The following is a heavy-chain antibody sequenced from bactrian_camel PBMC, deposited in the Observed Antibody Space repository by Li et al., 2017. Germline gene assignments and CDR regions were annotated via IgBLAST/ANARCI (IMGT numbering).Heavy chain of an antibody. D-gene: IGHD4*01. J-gene: IGHJ4*01. Sequence: HVQLVESGGGSVQAGGSLRLSCAVSGNSGSTAWFRQAPGKEREGIASISRLGRTTYADSVKGRFTISKDNTKNTLYLQMNSLKPEDTAMYYCAAEVACARMPVFKRLDTVRYNYWGQGTQVTVS. CDR1: GNSGST. V-gene: IGHV3S53*01. CDR3: AAEVACARMPVFKRLDTVRYNY. CDR2: ISRLGRT.